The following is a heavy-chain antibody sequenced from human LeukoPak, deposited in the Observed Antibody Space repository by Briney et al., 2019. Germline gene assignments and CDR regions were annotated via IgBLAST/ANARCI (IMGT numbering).Heavy chain of an antibody. Sequence: SETLSLTCAVYGGSFSGYYWSWIRQPPGKGLEWIGEINHSGSTNYNPSLKSRVTISVDTSKNQFSLKLSSVTAADTAVYYCARGSTVTNNWCDPWGQGTLVTVSS. V-gene: IGHV4-34*01. D-gene: IGHD4-11*01. J-gene: IGHJ5*02. CDR2: INHSGST. CDR3: ARGSTVTNNWCDP. CDR1: GGSFSGYY.